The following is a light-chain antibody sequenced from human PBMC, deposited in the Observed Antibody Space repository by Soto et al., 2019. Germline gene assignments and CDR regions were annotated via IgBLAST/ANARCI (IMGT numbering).Light chain of an antibody. CDR1: QSLLHSNGYNY. Sequence: DIVMTQSPLSLPVTPGEPASISCRSSQSLLHSNGYNYLDWYLQKPGQSPQLLIYLGSNRASGVPDRLSVSGSGTDFTLKISRVEAEDVGVYYCMQALQTPRTFGQGTKLEIK. CDR3: MQALQTPRT. CDR2: LGS. V-gene: IGKV2-28*01. J-gene: IGKJ2*01.